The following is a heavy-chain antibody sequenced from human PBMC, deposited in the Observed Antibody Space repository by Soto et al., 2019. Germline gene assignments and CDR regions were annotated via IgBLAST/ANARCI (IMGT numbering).Heavy chain of an antibody. CDR2: INHSGST. J-gene: IGHJ4*02. D-gene: IGHD6-6*01. CDR3: ASRGWDMAARTFDY. V-gene: IGHV4-34*01. CDR1: GGSFSGYY. Sequence: PSETLSLTCAVYGGSFSGYYWSWIRQPPGKGLEWIGEINHSGSTNYNPSLKSRVTISVDTSKNQFSLKLSSVTAADTAVYYCASRGWDMAARTFDYWGQGTLVTVSS.